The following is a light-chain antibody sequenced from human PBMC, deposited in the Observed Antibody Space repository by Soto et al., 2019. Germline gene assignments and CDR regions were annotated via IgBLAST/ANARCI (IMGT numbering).Light chain of an antibody. Sequence: AIQMTQSPSSLSASVGDRVTITCRASQDIRNALGWYQQKPGKAPKLLIYAASSLQSGVPSRFSGSGSGTDFTLTISSLQPEDFETYYCLQDYSYPWTVGQGTKLEIK. J-gene: IGKJ2*01. CDR1: QDIRNA. CDR3: LQDYSYPWT. V-gene: IGKV1-6*02. CDR2: AAS.